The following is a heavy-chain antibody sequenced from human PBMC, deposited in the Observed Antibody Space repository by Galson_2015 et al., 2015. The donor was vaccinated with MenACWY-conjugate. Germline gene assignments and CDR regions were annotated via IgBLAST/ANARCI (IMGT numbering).Heavy chain of an antibody. CDR2: ISYDGSSK. CDR3: ARDMGPFDY. J-gene: IGHJ4*02. V-gene: IGHV3-30-3*01. CDR1: GFTFSAYD. D-gene: IGHD3-10*01. Sequence: SLRLSCAASGFTFSAYDMHWVRQAPGKGLEWVAVISYDGSSKYEDSVKGRFTISRDNSKNTLYLQMNSVTAEDTALYYCARDMGPFDYWGQGTLVTASS.